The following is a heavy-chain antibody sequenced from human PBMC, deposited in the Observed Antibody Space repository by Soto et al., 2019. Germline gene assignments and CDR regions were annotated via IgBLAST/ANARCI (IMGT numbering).Heavy chain of an antibody. D-gene: IGHD2-15*01. CDR1: GGSFSGFF. J-gene: IGHJ4*02. Sequence: SETLSLTCAVSGGSFSGFFWGWIRQPPGKGLEWIGEVNHGGSTNYNPSLKSRVSISSDTSKNHFSLTLRSVTAADTAVYYCARAAVAAGGPFDKWGQGARVTVSS. CDR2: VNHGGST. V-gene: IGHV4-34*01. CDR3: ARAAVAAGGPFDK.